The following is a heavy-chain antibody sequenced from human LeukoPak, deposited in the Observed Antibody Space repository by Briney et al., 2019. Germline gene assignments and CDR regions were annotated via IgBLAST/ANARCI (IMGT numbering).Heavy chain of an antibody. J-gene: IGHJ4*02. Sequence: SVKVSCKASGGTFSSYAISWVRQAPGQGLEWMGRIIPILGIANYAQKFQGRVTITADKSTSTAYMELSSLRSEDTAVYYCARVRATIVEPFDYWGQGTLVTVPS. CDR1: GGTFSSYA. CDR2: IIPILGIA. D-gene: IGHD5-12*01. V-gene: IGHV1-69*04. CDR3: ARVRATIVEPFDY.